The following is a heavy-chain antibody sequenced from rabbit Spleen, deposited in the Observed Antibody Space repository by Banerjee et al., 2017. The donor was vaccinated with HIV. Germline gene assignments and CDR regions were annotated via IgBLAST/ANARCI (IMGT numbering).Heavy chain of an antibody. Sequence: QEQLEESAGGLVQPGGSLKLSCKASGFDLSSYYYICWVRQAPGKGLEWIGIIFTGSGTADYATWVNGRFSISSDNAQNTVELQMNSLPAADAASYFCASNHPNGSSSGDDFLFVWWGPGTRVPVS. D-gene: IGHD1-1*01. J-gene: IGHJ6*01. V-gene: IGHV1S43*01. CDR1: GFDLSSYYY. CDR2: IFTGSGTA. CDR3: ASNHPNGSSSGDDFLFVW.